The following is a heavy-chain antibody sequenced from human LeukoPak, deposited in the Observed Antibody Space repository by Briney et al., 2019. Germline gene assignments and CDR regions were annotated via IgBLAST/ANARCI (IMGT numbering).Heavy chain of an antibody. CDR2: ISSSSSYI. CDR3: ARVGASMIDAFDI. V-gene: IGHV3-21*01. Sequence: GGSLRLSRAASGFTFSSYSMNWVRQAPGKGLEWVSSISSSSSYIYYADSVKGRFTISRDNAKNSLYLQMNSLRAEDTAVYYCARVGASMIDAFDIWGQGTMVTVSS. J-gene: IGHJ3*02. D-gene: IGHD3-22*01. CDR1: GFTFSSYS.